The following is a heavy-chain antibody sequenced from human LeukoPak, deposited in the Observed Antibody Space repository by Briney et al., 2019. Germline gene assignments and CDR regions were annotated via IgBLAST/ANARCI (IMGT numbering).Heavy chain of an antibody. CDR1: GYRFTNNY. CDR2: INPSGGNT. J-gene: IGHJ4*02. Sequence: ASVKVSCETSGYRFTNNYMHWVRQAPGQGLEWKGIINPSGGNTNYAQKFQGRITMTRDTSTSTVYMELSSLRSEDTAVYFCARDQGLTGYFDYWGQGTLVTVSS. D-gene: IGHD3-9*01. V-gene: IGHV1-46*01. CDR3: ARDQGLTGYFDY.